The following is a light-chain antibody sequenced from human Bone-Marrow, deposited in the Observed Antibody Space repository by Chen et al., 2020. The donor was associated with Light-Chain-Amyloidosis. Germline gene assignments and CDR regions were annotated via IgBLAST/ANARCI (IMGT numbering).Light chain of an antibody. CDR1: ISDVGGYNY. CDR2: DVS. Sequence: QSALTQPASVSGSPGQSITISSTGTISDVGGYNYVSWYQQHPGKAPKLMIYDVSNRPSGVSNRFSGSKSGNTASLTISGLQAEDEADYYCSSYTSSSSVVFGGGTKLTVL. J-gene: IGLJ2*01. CDR3: SSYTSSSSVV. V-gene: IGLV2-14*01.